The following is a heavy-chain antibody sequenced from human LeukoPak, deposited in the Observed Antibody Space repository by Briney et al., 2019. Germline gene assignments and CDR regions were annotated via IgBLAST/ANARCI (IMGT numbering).Heavy chain of an antibody. CDR3: ARLGDIVVAPAAIRLGWFDP. CDR1: GFAFRSYA. Sequence: PGGSLRLSCAASGFAFRSYAMHWVRQAPGKGLEWVALISYDSANKYYADSVKGRFIISRDNSKNTVYLQMNSLRVEDTAVYYCARLGDIVVAPAAIRLGWFDPWGQGTLVTVSS. V-gene: IGHV3-30-3*01. D-gene: IGHD2-2*02. J-gene: IGHJ5*02. CDR2: ISYDSANK.